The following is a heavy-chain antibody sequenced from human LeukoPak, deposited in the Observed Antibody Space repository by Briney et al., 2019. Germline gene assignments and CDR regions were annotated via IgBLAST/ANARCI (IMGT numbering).Heavy chain of an antibody. V-gene: IGHV4-59*12. CDR2: IYYSGST. CDR3: ARGESGTVAGFDY. D-gene: IGHD6-19*01. CDR1: GGSISSYY. Sequence: PETLSLTCTVSGGSISSYYWSWIRQPPGKGLEWIGSIYYSGSTYYNPSLKSRVTISVDTSKNQFSLKLSSVTAADTAVYYCARGESGTVAGFDYWGQGTLVTVSS. J-gene: IGHJ4*02.